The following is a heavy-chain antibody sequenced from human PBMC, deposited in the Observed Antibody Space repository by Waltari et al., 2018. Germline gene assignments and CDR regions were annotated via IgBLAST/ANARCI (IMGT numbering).Heavy chain of an antibody. Sequence: EVQLVESGGGLVKPGGSLRLSCAASGFTFRTYSLNWVPQAPGKGLEWVSSISSSSTYISYADSVKGRFTISRDNAKNSLYLQMNSLRADDTAVYYCAREWLLSGGYYFDYWGQGTLVTVSS. V-gene: IGHV3-21*01. CDR1: GFTFRTYS. D-gene: IGHD3-3*01. CDR3: AREWLLSGGYYFDY. CDR2: ISSSSTYI. J-gene: IGHJ4*02.